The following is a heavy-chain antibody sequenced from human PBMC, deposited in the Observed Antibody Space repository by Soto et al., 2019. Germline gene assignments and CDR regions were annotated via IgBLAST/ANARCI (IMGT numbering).Heavy chain of an antibody. CDR3: ARRIAAAAFDS. Sequence: SGPTLVNHTQTLTLTCTCSGFSVTTNGVGVGWIRQPPGKALEWLALTYWDDDKRYSPSLKSRLTITKDTSKNQVVLTMTNMDPVDTATYYCARRIAAAAFDSWGQGTPVTVSS. J-gene: IGHJ4*02. D-gene: IGHD6-13*01. CDR1: GFSVTTNGVG. V-gene: IGHV2-5*02. CDR2: TYWDDDK.